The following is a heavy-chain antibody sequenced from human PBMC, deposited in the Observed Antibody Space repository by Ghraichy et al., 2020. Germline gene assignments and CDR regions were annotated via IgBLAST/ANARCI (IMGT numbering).Heavy chain of an antibody. D-gene: IGHD6-13*01. CDR2: ISSSGSTI. J-gene: IGHJ6*02. V-gene: IGHV3-11*01. Sequence: GGSLRLSCAASGFTFSDYYMSWIRQAPGKGLEWVSYISSSGSTIYYADSVKGRFTISRDNAKNSLYLQMNSLRAEDTAVYYCARPLYSSSWYVGDGMDVWGQGTTVTVSS. CDR1: GFTFSDYY. CDR3: ARPLYSSSWYVGDGMDV.